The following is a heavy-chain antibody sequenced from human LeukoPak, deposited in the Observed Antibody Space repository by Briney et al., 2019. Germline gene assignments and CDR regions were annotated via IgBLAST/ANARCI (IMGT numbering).Heavy chain of an antibody. D-gene: IGHD3-16*01. Sequence: GGSLRLSCAASGFTFSSYAMTWVRQAPGKGLEWVSSINSDSSLMFYAESVKGRFTISRDNARNSLYLQMNSLRAEDTAVYYCIRDLFDDYSLDYWGQGALVTVSS. CDR1: GFTFSSYA. V-gene: IGHV3-21*01. CDR2: INSDSSLM. CDR3: IRDLFDDYSLDY. J-gene: IGHJ4*02.